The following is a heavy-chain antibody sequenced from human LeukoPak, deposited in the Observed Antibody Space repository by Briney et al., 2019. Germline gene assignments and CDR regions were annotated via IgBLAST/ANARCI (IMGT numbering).Heavy chain of an antibody. J-gene: IGHJ4*02. Sequence: SQTLSLTCTVSGGSLSSGDYYWSWLRQHPGKGLEWIGNIYYSGSTYYNPSLKSRVTISVDTSKSQFSLKLSSVTAADTAVYYCAREGYDSSYYYYLDYWGQGTLVTVSS. CDR1: GGSLSSGDYY. CDR2: IYYSGST. CDR3: AREGYDSSYYYYLDY. V-gene: IGHV4-31*03. D-gene: IGHD3-22*01.